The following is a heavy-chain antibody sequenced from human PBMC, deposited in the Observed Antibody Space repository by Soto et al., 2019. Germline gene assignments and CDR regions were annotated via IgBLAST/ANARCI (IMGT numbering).Heavy chain of an antibody. J-gene: IGHJ4*02. Sequence: QVQLVESGGGVVQPGRSLRLSCAASGFTFSSYGMHWVRQAPGKGLEWVAVIWYDGSDKFYADSVKGRFTISRDNSKNRLYLQMHSLTAEDTAVDYCAKGGGTTLPLDSWGQGTLVTVSS. D-gene: IGHD1-7*01. V-gene: IGHV3-33*06. CDR2: IWYDGSDK. CDR1: GFTFSSYG. CDR3: AKGGGTTLPLDS.